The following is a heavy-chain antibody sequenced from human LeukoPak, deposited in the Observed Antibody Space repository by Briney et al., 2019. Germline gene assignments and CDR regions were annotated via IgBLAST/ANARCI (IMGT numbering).Heavy chain of an antibody. J-gene: IGHJ4*02. V-gene: IGHV3-7*01. Sequence: GGSLRLSCAASGFTFSGYWMTWVREAPGKGLEWVANIKQDGSEKYYADSVKGRFTISRDNAKNSLYLQMNSLRAEDTAVYYCARVKAHYTAMADYWGQGTLVTVSS. D-gene: IGHD5-18*01. CDR3: ARVKAHYTAMADY. CDR2: IKQDGSEK. CDR1: GFTFSGYW.